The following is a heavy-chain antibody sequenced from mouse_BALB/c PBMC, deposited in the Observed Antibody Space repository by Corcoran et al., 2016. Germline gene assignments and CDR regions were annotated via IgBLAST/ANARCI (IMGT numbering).Heavy chain of an antibody. CDR2: ILPGSGST. Sequence: QVQLQQSGAELMKPGASVKISCKATGYTFSSYWIEWVKQRPGHGLEWIGEILPGSGSTNNNEKFKGKATFTADTSPNTAYMQLSSLTSEDTAVYYCGSVDYYGSSHYVDCGGQGTTLTVSS. V-gene: IGHV1-9*01. J-gene: IGHJ2*01. CDR1: GYTFSSYW. D-gene: IGHD1-1*01. CDR3: GSVDYYGSSHYVDC.